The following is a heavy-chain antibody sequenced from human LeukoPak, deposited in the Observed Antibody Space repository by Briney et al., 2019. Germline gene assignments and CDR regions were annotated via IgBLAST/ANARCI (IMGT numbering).Heavy chain of an antibody. CDR3: ARGPKRGENWFDP. J-gene: IGHJ5*02. Sequence: SETLSLTCAVYGGSFSGYYWSWIRQPPGKGLEWIGEINHSGSTNYNPSLKSRVTMSVDTSKNQFSLKLTSVTAADTAVYYCARGPKRGENWFDPWGQGTLVTVSS. CDR2: INHSGST. V-gene: IGHV4-34*01. D-gene: IGHD3-10*01. CDR1: GGSFSGYY.